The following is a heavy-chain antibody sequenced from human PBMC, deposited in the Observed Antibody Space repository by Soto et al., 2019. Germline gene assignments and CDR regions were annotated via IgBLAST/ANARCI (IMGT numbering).Heavy chain of an antibody. Sequence: PGGSLRLSCVASGFSLSSHAVSWVRQTPEKGLEWVSSISDSGATSSYADFVKGRFTVSRDNSRNTLYLQMDSLRVEDTAVYYCVTYSWNYDISSGDSWGQGTLVTVSS. V-gene: IGHV3-23*01. D-gene: IGHD1-7*01. CDR1: GFSLSSHA. CDR2: ISDSGATS. CDR3: VTYSWNYDISSGDS. J-gene: IGHJ4*02.